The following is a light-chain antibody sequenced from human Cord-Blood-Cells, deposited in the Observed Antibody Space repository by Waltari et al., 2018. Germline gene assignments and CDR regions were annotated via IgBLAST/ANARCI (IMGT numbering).Light chain of an antibody. CDR1: QGIRNY. J-gene: IGKJ4*01. V-gene: IGKV1-16*02. CDR2: PAS. Sequence: IQMTQVPSALSASVGDRGTLTCPSTQGIRNYLAWFQQKPGKGPKSLSYPASSFQSGVPSKFRGSGSGTDCTLTLSRLQPEDFATYYCQQYNTYPLTFGGGTKVE. CDR3: QQYNTYPLT.